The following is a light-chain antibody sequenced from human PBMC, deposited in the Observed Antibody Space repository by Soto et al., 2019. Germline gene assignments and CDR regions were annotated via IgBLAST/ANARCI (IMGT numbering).Light chain of an antibody. Sequence: EIVLTQSPGTLSLFPGERATLSCRATQSVNSDYLAWYQQKPGQAPRLLIYIASRRATGIPDRFSGSGSGTDFTLTISRLEPEDFAVYYCQQYGTSPWTFGQWTKVEIK. J-gene: IGKJ1*01. CDR2: IAS. CDR1: QSVNSDY. V-gene: IGKV3-20*01. CDR3: QQYGTSPWT.